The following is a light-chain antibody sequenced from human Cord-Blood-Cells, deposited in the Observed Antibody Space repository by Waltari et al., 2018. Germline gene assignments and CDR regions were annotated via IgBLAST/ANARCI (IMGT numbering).Light chain of an antibody. V-gene: IGLV3-19*01. CDR3: NSRDSSGNHYV. CDR1: SLRSYY. Sequence: SSELTQDPAVSVALGQTVRITCQGESLRSYYASWYQQKPGQAPLLVIYGKNNRPSGIPDRFSGSISGNTASLTITGAQAEDEADYYCNSRDSSGNHYVFGTGTKVTVL. J-gene: IGLJ1*01. CDR2: GKN.